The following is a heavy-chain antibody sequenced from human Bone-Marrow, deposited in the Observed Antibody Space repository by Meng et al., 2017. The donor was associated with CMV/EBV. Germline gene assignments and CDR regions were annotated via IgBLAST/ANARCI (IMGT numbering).Heavy chain of an antibody. V-gene: IGHV3-7*01. D-gene: IGHD5-18*01. Sequence: GESLKISCAASGFTFSSYWMSWVRQAPGKGREWVSNIKQDGSEKYYVDSVKGRFTISRDNSKNSLYLQMNSLRAEDTAVYYIARVFQGYNYGNFDYWGQGPLVTVAS. CDR2: IKQDGSEK. CDR1: GFTFSSYW. CDR3: ARVFQGYNYGNFDY. J-gene: IGHJ4*02.